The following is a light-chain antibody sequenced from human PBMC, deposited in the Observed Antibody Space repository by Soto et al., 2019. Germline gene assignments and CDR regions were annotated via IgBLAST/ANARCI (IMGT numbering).Light chain of an antibody. J-gene: IGLJ1*01. CDR3: AAWDDSLNGLYV. CDR2: SNN. CDR1: RPKIGSNT. V-gene: IGLV1-44*01. Sequence: QSVLTPPPPASGTPRQGGTLPFSGKRPKIGSNTVNWYQQLPGTAPKLLIYSNNQRPSGVPDRFSGSKSGTSASLAISGLQSEDEADYYCAAWDDSLNGLYVFGTGTKVTVL.